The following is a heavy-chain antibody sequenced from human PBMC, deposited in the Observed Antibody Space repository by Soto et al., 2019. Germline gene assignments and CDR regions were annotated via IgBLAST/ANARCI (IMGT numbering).Heavy chain of an antibody. CDR3: AHLWTDDCWNSHPAMDV. Sequence: QITLKESGPTLVKPTQTLTLTCTFSGFSLDITGMGVGWIRRPPGKPLEWLALIYWDGDKRYSPSLKYRVSINKAPPKTQVALTVTYMEPIDTGTYCCAHLWTDDCWNSHPAMDVWGPGTTVTVSS. CDR1: GFSLDITGMG. CDR2: IYWDGDK. V-gene: IGHV2-5*02. D-gene: IGHD2-21*02. J-gene: IGHJ6*02.